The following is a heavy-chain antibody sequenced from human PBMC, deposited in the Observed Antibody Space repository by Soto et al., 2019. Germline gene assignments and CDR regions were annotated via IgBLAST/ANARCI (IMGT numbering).Heavy chain of an antibody. V-gene: IGHV4-59*01. CDR2: IYYSGST. CDR3: ARERADPWYFDL. D-gene: IGHD6-19*01. CDR1: GGSISSYY. J-gene: IGHJ2*01. Sequence: SETLSLTCTVSGGSISSYYWSWIRQPPGKGLEWIGYIYYSGSTNYNPSLKSRVTISVDTSKNQFSLKLSSVTAADTAVYYCARERADPWYFDLWGRGTLVTVSS.